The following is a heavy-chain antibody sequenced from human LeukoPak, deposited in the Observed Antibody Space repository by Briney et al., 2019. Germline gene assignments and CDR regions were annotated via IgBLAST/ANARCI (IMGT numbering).Heavy chain of an antibody. CDR1: GFTFSSYS. CDR3: ARIGRAGDAFDI. CDR2: ISSSSSYI. J-gene: IGHJ3*02. Sequence: PGGSLRLSCAASGFTFSSYSMNWVRQAPGKGLEWVSSISSSSSYIYYADSVKGRLTISRDNAKNSLYLQMNSLRAEDTAVYYCARIGRAGDAFDIWGQGTMVTVSS. V-gene: IGHV3-21*01. D-gene: IGHD6-19*01.